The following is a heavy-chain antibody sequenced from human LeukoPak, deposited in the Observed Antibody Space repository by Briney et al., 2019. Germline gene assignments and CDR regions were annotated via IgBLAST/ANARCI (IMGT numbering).Heavy chain of an antibody. J-gene: IGHJ4*02. CDR1: GGSISSSSYY. CDR3: ARLGPYYDFWSGYLPVDY. CDR2: IYYSGST. V-gene: IGHV4-39*01. D-gene: IGHD3-3*01. Sequence: SETLSLTCTVSGGSISSSSYYWGWIRQPPGKGLEWIGNIYYSGSTYYNPSLKSRITISVDTSKNQFSLKLNSMTDAETAVYYCARLGPYYDFWSGYLPVDYWGQGTLVTVSS.